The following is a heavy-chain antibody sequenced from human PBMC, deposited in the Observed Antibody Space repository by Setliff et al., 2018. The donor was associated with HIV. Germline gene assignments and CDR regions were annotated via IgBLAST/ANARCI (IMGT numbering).Heavy chain of an antibody. J-gene: IGHJ4*02. CDR2: INHSGST. V-gene: IGHV4-34*01. CDR1: GGSFTDYY. D-gene: IGHD3-10*01. Sequence: ASETLSLTCAVFGGSFTDYYWIWIRQPPGKGLEWIGEINHSGSTNYNPSLKSRVTISVDTSKNQFSLKLSSVTAADTAVYYCARGGSGNSYNGAFDYWGQGTLVTVSS. CDR3: ARGGSGNSYNGAFDY.